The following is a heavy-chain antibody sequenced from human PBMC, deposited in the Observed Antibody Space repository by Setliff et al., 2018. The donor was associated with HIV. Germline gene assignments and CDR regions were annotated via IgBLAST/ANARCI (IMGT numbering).Heavy chain of an antibody. CDR2: VYISGTT. CDR3: AREKNDYGGQNWLDP. CDR1: GVSITSGGYY. Sequence: PSETLSLTCTVSGVSITSGGYYWSWIRQPAGKRLEWIGRVYISGTTHYSPSLKSRVTIKLDMSKSQLSLFLTSVTAADTAVYYCAREKNDYGGQNWLDPWGQGTLVTVSS. J-gene: IGHJ5*02. D-gene: IGHD4-17*01. V-gene: IGHV4-61*02.